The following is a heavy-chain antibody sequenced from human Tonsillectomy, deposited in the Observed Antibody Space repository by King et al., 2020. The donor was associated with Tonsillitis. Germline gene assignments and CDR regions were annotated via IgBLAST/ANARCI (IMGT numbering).Heavy chain of an antibody. Sequence: VQLVESGGGVVQPGRSLRLSCAASGFTFSSYAMHWVRQAPGKGLEWVAVISYDGSNKYYADSVKGRFTISRDNSKNTLYLQMNSLRAEDTAVYYCARGPYGGSSWYDAYFDYCGQGTLVTVSS. D-gene: IGHD6-13*01. V-gene: IGHV3-30-3*01. CDR1: GFTFSSYA. J-gene: IGHJ4*02. CDR3: ARGPYGGSSWYDAYFDY. CDR2: ISYDGSNK.